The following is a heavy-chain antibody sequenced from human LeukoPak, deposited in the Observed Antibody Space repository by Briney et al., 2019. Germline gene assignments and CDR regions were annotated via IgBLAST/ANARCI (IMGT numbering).Heavy chain of an antibody. CDR2: ISAYNGNT. Sequence: GASVKVSCKASGYTFTSYGISWVRQAPGQGLEWMGWISAYNGNTHYAQNLQGRVTMTTDTSTNTGYMELRSLRSDDTAVYYCARVKSYSSGWDYWGQGTLVTVSS. V-gene: IGHV1-18*01. CDR1: GYTFTSYG. J-gene: IGHJ4*02. CDR3: ARVKSYSSGWDY. D-gene: IGHD6-19*01.